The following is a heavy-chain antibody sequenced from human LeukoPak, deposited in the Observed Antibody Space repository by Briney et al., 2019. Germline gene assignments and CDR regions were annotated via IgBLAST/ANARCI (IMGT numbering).Heavy chain of an antibody. J-gene: IGHJ6*03. Sequence: PGGSLRLSCAASGFTFSSYEMNWVRQAPGKGLEWVSYISSSGSTIYYADSVKGRFTISRDNAKNSLYLQMNSLRAEDTAVYYCARDRRGYYDILTGYDPYYMDVWGKGTTVTISS. CDR3: ARDRRGYYDILTGYDPYYMDV. CDR2: ISSSGSTI. V-gene: IGHV3-48*03. CDR1: GFTFSSYE. D-gene: IGHD3-9*01.